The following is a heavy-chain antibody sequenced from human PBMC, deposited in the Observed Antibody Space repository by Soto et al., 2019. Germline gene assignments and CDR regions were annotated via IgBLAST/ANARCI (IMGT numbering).Heavy chain of an antibody. D-gene: IGHD3-16*02. V-gene: IGHV1-18*01. CDR2: ITAYNGNT. CDR1: RYTIATYA. CDR3: ARSPAEFSLSLDY. Sequence: ASVKASCTDSRYTIATYASSWVRQSPGQGLEWMGWITAYNGNTNYAQKFQRRVTMTTDTSTSTAYMELRSLRSDDTAVYSCARSPAEFSLSLDYWGQGPLVTVSS. J-gene: IGHJ4*02.